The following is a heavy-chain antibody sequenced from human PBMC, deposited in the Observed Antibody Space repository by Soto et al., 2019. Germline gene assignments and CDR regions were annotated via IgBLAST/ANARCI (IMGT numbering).Heavy chain of an antibody. CDR1: GYSISSGYY. J-gene: IGHJ5*02. Sequence: SETLSLTCAVSGYSISSGYYWGWIRQPPGKGLEWIGSIYHSGSTYYNPSLKSRVTISVDTSKNQFSLKLSSVTAADTAVYYCARGREVRGVISWGQGTLVTVSS. D-gene: IGHD3-10*01. CDR3: ARGREVRGVIS. V-gene: IGHV4-38-2*01. CDR2: IYHSGST.